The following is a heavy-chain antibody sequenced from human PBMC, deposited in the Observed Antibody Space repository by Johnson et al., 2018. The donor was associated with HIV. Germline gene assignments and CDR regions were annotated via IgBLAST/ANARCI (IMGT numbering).Heavy chain of an antibody. Sequence: VQLVESGGGLVQPGGSLSLSCAASGFTVSSNYMSWVRQAPGQGLEWVSVIYSGGSTYYADSVKGRFTISRDNSKNTLYLQRHSLRAEDTAVYYCSRGPVMVRGVTDAFDIGGQGTMVTVSS. CDR3: SRGPVMVRGVTDAFDI. D-gene: IGHD3-10*01. J-gene: IGHJ3*02. CDR2: IYSGGST. V-gene: IGHV3-66*01. CDR1: GFTVSSNY.